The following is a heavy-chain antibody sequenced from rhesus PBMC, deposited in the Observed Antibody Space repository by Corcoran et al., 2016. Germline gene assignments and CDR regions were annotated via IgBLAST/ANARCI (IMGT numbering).Heavy chain of an antibody. V-gene: IGHV3-136*01. D-gene: IGHD6S26*01. Sequence: EVQLVESGGGLVQPGGSLRLSCAASGFPFSSYDMSWVRQDPGTGLEWVSNISYTGKTIYYADAVKVRFTIARDNAKNSLSLQMGSLRAEDTAVYYCARSPHLQRLVRVGYFDYWGQGVLVTVSS. CDR3: ARSPHLQRLVRVGYFDY. J-gene: IGHJ4*01. CDR1: GFPFSSYD. CDR2: ISYTGKTI.